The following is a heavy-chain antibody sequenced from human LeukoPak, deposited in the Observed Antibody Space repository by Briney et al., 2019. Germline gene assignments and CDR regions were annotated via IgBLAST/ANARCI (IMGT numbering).Heavy chain of an antibody. Sequence: SETLSLTCTVPGASVSLYYWSWIRQPPGKGLEWIGYIYKSDDSNYTPSLKSRVTMAVDTSKNQISLRLTSVTAADTAVYYCARQPANTAAFDIWAPGTMVTVS. J-gene: IGHJ3*02. CDR1: GASVSLYY. V-gene: IGHV4-59*08. CDR3: ARQPANTAAFDI. D-gene: IGHD5-18*01. CDR2: IYKSDDS.